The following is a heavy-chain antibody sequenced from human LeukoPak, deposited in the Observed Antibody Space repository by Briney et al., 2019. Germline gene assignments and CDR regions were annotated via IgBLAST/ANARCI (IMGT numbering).Heavy chain of an antibody. D-gene: IGHD6-25*01. CDR2: INPNSGGT. CDR3: ARSPSGASSGVY. V-gene: IGHV1-2*02. Sequence: ASVKVSCKASGYTFTGYYMHWVRQAPGQGLEWMGWINPNSGGTNYAQKFQGRVTMTRDTSISTAYMELSRQRSDDTAVYYCARSPSGASSGVYWGQGTLVTVSS. CDR1: GYTFTGYY. J-gene: IGHJ4*02.